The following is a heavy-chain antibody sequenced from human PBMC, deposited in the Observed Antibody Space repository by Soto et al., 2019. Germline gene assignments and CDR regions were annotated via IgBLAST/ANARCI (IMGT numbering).Heavy chain of an antibody. Sequence: PSETLSLTCAVYGGSFSGYYWGWIRQPPGKGLEWIGEINHSGSTNYNPSLKSRVTISVDTSKNQFSLKLSSVTAADTAVYYCARTSLRWGLRGIAAAGHLDYWGQGTLVTVSS. V-gene: IGHV4-34*01. CDR3: ARTSLRWGLRGIAAAGHLDY. CDR2: INHSGST. J-gene: IGHJ4*02. CDR1: GGSFSGYY. D-gene: IGHD6-13*01.